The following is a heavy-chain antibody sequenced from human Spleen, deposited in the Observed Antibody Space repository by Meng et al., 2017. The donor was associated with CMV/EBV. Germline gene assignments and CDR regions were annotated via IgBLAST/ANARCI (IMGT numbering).Heavy chain of an antibody. CDR2: IYNSGST. CDR3: GSWRGGNYYDY. D-gene: IGHD3-16*01. J-gene: IGHJ4*02. Sequence: QGQLQEAGPGLVNPSQTLPLTCTVSGGSISSDDYYWSWIRQPPGKGLECIGYIYNSGSTYYNPSLKSRVIISVDTSKNQFSLKLSSVTAADTAVYDCGSWRGGNYYDYWGQGTLVTVSS. V-gene: IGHV4-30-4*08. CDR1: GGSISSDDYY.